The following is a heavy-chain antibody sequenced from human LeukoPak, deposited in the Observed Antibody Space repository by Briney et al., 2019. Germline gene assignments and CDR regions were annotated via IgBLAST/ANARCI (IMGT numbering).Heavy chain of an antibody. J-gene: IGHJ5*02. V-gene: IGHV3-21*01. Sequence: GGSLRLSCVASGFSFSTYWMSWLRQAPGKGLEWVSSISSSSSYIYYADSVKGRFTISRDNAKNSLYLQMNSLRAEDTAVYYCARDVGTGDNWLDPWGQGTLVTVSS. D-gene: IGHD7-27*01. CDR2: ISSSSSYI. CDR1: GFSFSTYW. CDR3: ARDVGTGDNWLDP.